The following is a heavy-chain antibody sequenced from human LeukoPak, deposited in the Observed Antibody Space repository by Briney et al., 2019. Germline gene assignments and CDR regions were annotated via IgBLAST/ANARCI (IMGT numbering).Heavy chain of an antibody. CDR3: ARHGLTGYYNVYYYYYGMDV. CDR2: IYYSGST. J-gene: IGHJ6*02. Sequence: SETLSLTCTVSGGSISSYYWSWIRQPPGKGLEWIGYIYYSGSTNYNPSLKSRVTISVDTSKNQFSLKLSSVTAADTAVYYCARHGLTGYYNVYYYYYGMDVWGQGTTVTVSS. V-gene: IGHV4-59*08. CDR1: GGSISSYY. D-gene: IGHD3-9*01.